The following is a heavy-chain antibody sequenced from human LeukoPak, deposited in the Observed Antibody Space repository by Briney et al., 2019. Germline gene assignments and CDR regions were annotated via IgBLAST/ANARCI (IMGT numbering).Heavy chain of an antibody. D-gene: IGHD5-18*01. CDR2: INHSGST. Sequence: PSETLSLTCAVYGGSFIGYYWSWIRQPPGKGLEWIGEINHSGSTNYNPSLKSRVTISVDTSKNQFSLKLSSVTAADTAVYYCARGRGYSYVLDYWGQGTLVTVSS. V-gene: IGHV4-34*01. CDR3: ARGRGYSYVLDY. J-gene: IGHJ4*02. CDR1: GGSFIGYY.